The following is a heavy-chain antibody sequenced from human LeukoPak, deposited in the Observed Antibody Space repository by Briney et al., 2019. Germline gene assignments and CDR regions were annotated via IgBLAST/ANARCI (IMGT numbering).Heavy chain of an antibody. D-gene: IGHD4-23*01. CDR2: ISYDDSNK. CDR1: GFSFSSYA. CDR3: ARAEGYGGELDS. V-gene: IGHV3-30*04. J-gene: IGHJ4*02. Sequence: GGSLRLSCAASGFSFSSYAMHWVRQAPGKGLEWVAFISYDDSNKYYADSVKGRFTISRDNSKNTLYLQMNSLRAEDTAVYYCARAEGYGGELDSWGQGTLVTVSS.